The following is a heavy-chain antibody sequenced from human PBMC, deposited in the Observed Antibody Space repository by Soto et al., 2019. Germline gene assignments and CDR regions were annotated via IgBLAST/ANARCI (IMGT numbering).Heavy chain of an antibody. Sequence: SETLSLTCTVSGGSISSGGYYWSWIRQRPWKGLEWIGYIYYSGSTYYNPSLKSRVTISVDTSKNQFSLKLSSVTAADTAVYYCARSLGRHGYNYFDYSGQGTLVTFSS. D-gene: IGHD5-12*01. CDR1: GGSISSGGYY. CDR2: IYYSGST. CDR3: ARSLGRHGYNYFDY. J-gene: IGHJ4*02. V-gene: IGHV4-31*03.